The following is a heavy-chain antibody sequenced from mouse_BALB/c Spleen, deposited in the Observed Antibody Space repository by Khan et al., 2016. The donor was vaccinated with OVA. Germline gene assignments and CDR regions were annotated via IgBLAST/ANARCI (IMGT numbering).Heavy chain of an antibody. CDR2: INPSTGYT. CDR1: GYTFINYW. D-gene: IGHD1-1*01. CDR3: ARMGLRWDFDY. V-gene: IGHV1-7*01. J-gene: IGHJ2*01. Sequence: QVQLQQSGAELAKPGASVKMSCKASGYTFINYWILWIKQRPGQGLEWIGYINPSTGYTEYNQNFKDKATLTADKSSSTSYMQRSSMTSEDSTVYYCARMGLRWDFDYWGQGTTLTVSS.